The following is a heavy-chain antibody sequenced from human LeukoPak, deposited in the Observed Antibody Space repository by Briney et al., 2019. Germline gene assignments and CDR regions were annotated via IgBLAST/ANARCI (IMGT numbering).Heavy chain of an antibody. D-gene: IGHD1-26*01. V-gene: IGHV3-7*01. J-gene: IGHJ4*02. CDR3: ARDLFSGSYYEDF. Sequence: PGGSLRLSCAASGFTFSDYYMSWVRQAPGKGLEWVANIDQDGSSKYYVDSVKGRFSISRDDAKNSLYLQMNSLRAEDTAVYYCARDLFSGSYYEDFWGQGTLVTVSS. CDR1: GFTFSDYY. CDR2: IDQDGSSK.